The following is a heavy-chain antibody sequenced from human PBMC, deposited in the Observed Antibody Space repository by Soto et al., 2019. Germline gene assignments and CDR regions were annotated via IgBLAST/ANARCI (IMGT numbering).Heavy chain of an antibody. CDR3: ARRPHGMDV. J-gene: IGHJ6*02. Sequence: QVHLVQSGAEVKKPGSSVKVSCKASGGTFSNYTINWVRQAPGQGLEWMGRIIPILNIANYAQNFQGRVTITADKSTSTAYMELSSLRSEDTAIYYCARRPHGMDVWGLGTTVTVSS. D-gene: IGHD6-6*01. V-gene: IGHV1-69*02. CDR2: IIPILNIA. CDR1: GGTFSNYT.